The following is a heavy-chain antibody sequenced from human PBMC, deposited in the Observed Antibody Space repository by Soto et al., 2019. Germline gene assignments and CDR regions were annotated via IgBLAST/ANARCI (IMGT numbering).Heavy chain of an antibody. CDR2: IYYSGST. Sequence: SETLSLTCTVSGGSISSSSYYWGWIRQPPGKGLEWIGSIYYSGSTYYNPSLKSRVTISVDTSKNQFSLKLSSVTAADTAVYYCATYYDSSGYYYWGQGTLVTVSS. D-gene: IGHD3-22*01. CDR3: ATYYDSSGYYY. CDR1: GGSISSSSYY. V-gene: IGHV4-39*01. J-gene: IGHJ4*02.